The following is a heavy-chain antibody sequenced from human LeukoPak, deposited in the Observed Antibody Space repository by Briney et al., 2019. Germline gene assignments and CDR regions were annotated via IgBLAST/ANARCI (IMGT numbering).Heavy chain of an antibody. Sequence: GGSLRLSCAASGFSFSPSGMTWVRQAPGKGLEWVSTITSADYASYTDSVKGRFTISRDNARNTVYLQMNSLRAEDTAVYYCARIKGYSYGFYYYYMDVWGKGTTVTISS. CDR1: GFSFSPSG. D-gene: IGHD5-18*01. CDR2: ITSADYA. CDR3: ARIKGYSYGFYYYYMDV. J-gene: IGHJ6*03. V-gene: IGHV3-21*01.